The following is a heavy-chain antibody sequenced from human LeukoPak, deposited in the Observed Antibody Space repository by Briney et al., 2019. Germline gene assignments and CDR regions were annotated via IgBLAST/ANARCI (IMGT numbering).Heavy chain of an antibody. D-gene: IGHD1-26*01. V-gene: IGHV4-39*07. CDR1: GGSISSSTYY. CDR2: IYSSGST. Sequence: SETLSLTCTVSGGSISSSTYYWGWIRQPPGKGLEWIGSIYSSGSTYYNPSLKSRVTISVDTSKNQFSLKLSSVTAADTAVYYCARDREVGATGYYFDYWGQGTLVTVSS. CDR3: ARDREVGATGYYFDY. J-gene: IGHJ4*02.